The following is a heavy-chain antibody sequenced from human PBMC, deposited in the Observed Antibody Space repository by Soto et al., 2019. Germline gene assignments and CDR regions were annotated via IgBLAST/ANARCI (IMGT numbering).Heavy chain of an antibody. J-gene: IGHJ3*02. CDR2: IRSKTSSETR. CDR1: GFPFTKAW. V-gene: IGHV3-15*01. D-gene: IGHD3-22*01. CDR3: TTDGFTGIVGI. Sequence: GGSLRLSCAASGFPFTKAWMTWVRQAPGKGLEWVGRIRSKTSSETREYAAPVKGRFTISRDDSKNMLYLEMNSLKIEDTGVYYCTTDGFTGIVGIWGQGTMVSVS.